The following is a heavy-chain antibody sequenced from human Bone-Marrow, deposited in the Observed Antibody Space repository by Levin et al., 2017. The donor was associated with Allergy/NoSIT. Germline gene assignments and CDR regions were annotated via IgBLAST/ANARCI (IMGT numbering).Heavy chain of an antibody. CDR2: FDPEDGET. J-gene: IGHJ5*02. CDR1: GYTLTELS. D-gene: IGHD2-15*01. V-gene: IGHV1-24*01. CDR3: ATESSRVGANWFDP. Sequence: ASVKVSCKVSGYTLTELSMHWVRQAPGKGLEWMGGFDPEDGETIYAQKFQGRVTMTEDTSTDTAYMELSSLRSEDTAVYYCATESSRVGANWFDPWGQGTLVTVSS.